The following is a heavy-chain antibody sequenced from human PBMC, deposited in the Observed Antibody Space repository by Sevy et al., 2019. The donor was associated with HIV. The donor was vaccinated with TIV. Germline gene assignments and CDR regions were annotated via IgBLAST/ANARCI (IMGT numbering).Heavy chain of an antibody. V-gene: IGHV3-23*01. CDR3: AKDQLYDTSFFDY. Sequence: GGSLRLSCAASVFTFSIYAMSWVRQAPGKGLDWVSGISGSVGSTYYADSVKGRFTISRDNSKNTLYLQMNSLRAEDTAVYYCAKDQLYDTSFFDYWGQGTLVTVSS. D-gene: IGHD3-22*01. CDR1: VFTFSIYA. CDR2: ISGSVGST. J-gene: IGHJ4*02.